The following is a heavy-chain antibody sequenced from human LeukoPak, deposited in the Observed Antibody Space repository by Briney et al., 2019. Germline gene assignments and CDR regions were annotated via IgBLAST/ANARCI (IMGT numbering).Heavy chain of an antibody. Sequence: GSLRLSCAASGFTFSSYWMHWIRQPPGKGLEWIGEINHSGSTNYNPSLESRVTISVDTSKNQFSLKLSSVTAADTAVYYCARGRITIFGVVTRENDYWGQGTLVTVSS. D-gene: IGHD3-3*01. CDR1: GFTFSSYW. CDR2: INHSGST. CDR3: ARGRITIFGVVTRENDY. J-gene: IGHJ4*02. V-gene: IGHV4-34*01.